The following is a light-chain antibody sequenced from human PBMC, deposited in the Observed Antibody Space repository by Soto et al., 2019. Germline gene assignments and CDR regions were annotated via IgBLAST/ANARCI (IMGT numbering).Light chain of an antibody. CDR1: QSIRNY. Sequence: DIQMTQSPSSLSASVGDRVTISCRASQSIRNYVSWYQQKQGTAPKLLIRAASTLKSGVPSRFSGSGSGTDFTLTISSLQIEDFATYFCQQTDSTPQTFGQGTNVEI. CDR3: QQTDSTPQT. CDR2: AAS. V-gene: IGKV1-39*01. J-gene: IGKJ1*01.